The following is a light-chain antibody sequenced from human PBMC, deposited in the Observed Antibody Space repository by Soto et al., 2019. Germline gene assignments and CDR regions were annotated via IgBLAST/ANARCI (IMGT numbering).Light chain of an antibody. J-gene: IGKJ4*01. CDR3: QQSGSSPLT. Sequence: EMVLTQSPGTLSLSPGERATLSCRASQSVSSTYLAWYQQKPGQAPRLLIYGASSRATGIPDRFSGSGSVIDFTLTISRLEPEDFAVYYCQQSGSSPLTFGGGTKVEIK. V-gene: IGKV3-20*01. CDR2: GAS. CDR1: QSVSSTY.